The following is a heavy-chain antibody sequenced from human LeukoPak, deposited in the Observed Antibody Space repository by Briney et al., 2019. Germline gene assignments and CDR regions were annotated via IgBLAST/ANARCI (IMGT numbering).Heavy chain of an antibody. CDR3: AREVIGFDY. D-gene: IGHD2/OR15-2a*01. V-gene: IGHV3-66*01. CDR2: IYSGGTT. Sequence: PGGSLRLSCAASGFIVSSNYMSWVRQAPGKGLEWISVIYSGGTTYYADSVKGRFTISRDNSKNTLYLQMNSLRAEDTAVYYCAREVIGFDYWGQGTLVTVSS. J-gene: IGHJ4*02. CDR1: GFIVSSNY.